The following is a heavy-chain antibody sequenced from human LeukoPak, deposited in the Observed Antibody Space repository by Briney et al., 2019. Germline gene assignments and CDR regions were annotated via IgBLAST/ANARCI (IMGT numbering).Heavy chain of an antibody. J-gene: IGHJ5*02. CDR3: VKDRRNPYRPEGPFDP. CDR2: INWNSAST. CDR1: GFTFDDYA. V-gene: IGHV3-9*01. D-gene: IGHD1-14*01. Sequence: GGSLRLSCAASGFTFDDYAMHWVRQAPRKGLEWVSGINWNSASTGYADSVKGRFTISRDNVMNSLYLQMNSLRPEETALYYCVKDRRNPYRPEGPFDPWGQGTLVTVSS.